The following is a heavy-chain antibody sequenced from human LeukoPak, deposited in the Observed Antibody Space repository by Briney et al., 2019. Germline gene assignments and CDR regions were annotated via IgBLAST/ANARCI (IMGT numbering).Heavy chain of an antibody. J-gene: IGHJ3*02. D-gene: IGHD2-2*01. Sequence: PGGSLRLSCAASGFIFSNYGMHWVRQAPGKGPEWVAFIRYDGSNKYYVDSVKGRFIISRDNSKNTLYLQMNSLRPEDTAVYYCAKIGYCSSASCLGDTFEIWGQGTMVTVSS. CDR3: AKIGYCSSASCLGDTFEI. CDR2: IRYDGSNK. CDR1: GFIFSNYG. V-gene: IGHV3-30*02.